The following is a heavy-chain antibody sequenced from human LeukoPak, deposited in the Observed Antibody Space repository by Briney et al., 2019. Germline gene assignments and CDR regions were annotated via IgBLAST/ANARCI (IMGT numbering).Heavy chain of an antibody. CDR2: IYTSGST. D-gene: IGHD5-24*01. Sequence: SETLSLTCTVSGGSIGSGGYYWSWIRQHPGKGLEWIGYIYTSGSTNYNPSLKSRVTISVDTSKNQFSLKLSSVTAADTAVYYCARQRDGYNPYWYFDLWGRGTLVTVSS. CDR1: GGSIGSGGYY. J-gene: IGHJ2*01. CDR3: ARQRDGYNPYWYFDL. V-gene: IGHV4-61*08.